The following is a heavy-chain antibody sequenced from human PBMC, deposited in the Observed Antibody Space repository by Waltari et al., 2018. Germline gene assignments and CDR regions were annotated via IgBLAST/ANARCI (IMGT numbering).Heavy chain of an antibody. J-gene: IGHJ4*02. Sequence: QVQLQQWGAGLLKPSETLSLTCAAYGGSFSGYYWSWIRQPPGKGLEWIGEINHSGSTNYNPSLKSRVTISVDTSKNQFSLKLSSVTAADTAVYYCARVRNVGSADYWGQGTLVTVSS. V-gene: IGHV4-34*01. CDR1: GGSFSGYY. D-gene: IGHD1-26*01. CDR2: INHSGST. CDR3: ARVRNVGSADY.